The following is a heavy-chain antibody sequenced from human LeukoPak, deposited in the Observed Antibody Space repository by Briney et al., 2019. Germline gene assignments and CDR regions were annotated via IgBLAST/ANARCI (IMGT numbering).Heavy chain of an antibody. CDR1: GLALSNYW. Sequence: PGGSLRLSCAVSGLALSNYWMNWVRQAPGKGLEWVANINPDGGEERYVDSVKGRFVISRDNAKNSLYLQMNSLRAEDTAVYYCAIWGADQNYWGQGTLVTASS. V-gene: IGHV3-7*02. J-gene: IGHJ4*02. CDR3: AIWGADQNY. D-gene: IGHD3-16*01. CDR2: INPDGGEE.